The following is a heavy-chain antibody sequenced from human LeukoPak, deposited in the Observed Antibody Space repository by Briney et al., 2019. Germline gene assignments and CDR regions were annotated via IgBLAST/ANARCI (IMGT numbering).Heavy chain of an antibody. D-gene: IGHD1-26*01. CDR1: GFTFSSYG. J-gene: IGHJ3*02. V-gene: IGHV3-33*06. Sequence: PGRSLRLSCAASGFTFSSYGMHWLRQAPGKGLEWVAVIWYDGSNKYYADSVKGRFTISRDNSKNTLYLQMNSLRAEDTAGYYCAKDSTGGIGAFDIWGQGTMVTVSS. CDR3: AKDSTGGIGAFDI. CDR2: IWYDGSNK.